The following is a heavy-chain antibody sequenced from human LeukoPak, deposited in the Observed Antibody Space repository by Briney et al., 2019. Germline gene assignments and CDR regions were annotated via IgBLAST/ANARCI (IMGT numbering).Heavy chain of an antibody. CDR2: TSGDGITT. V-gene: IGHV3-43*02. J-gene: IGHJ4*02. D-gene: IGHD5/OR15-5a*01. CDR1: GFTFHNYA. Sequence: GALRLSCAASGFTFHNYAIHWVRQAPGKGLELVSLTSGDGITTYFADSVKGRFTISRDNSKSSLFLQMNSLRTEDTALYYCARDHVYGGADYWGQGTLVTVSS. CDR3: ARDHVYGGADY.